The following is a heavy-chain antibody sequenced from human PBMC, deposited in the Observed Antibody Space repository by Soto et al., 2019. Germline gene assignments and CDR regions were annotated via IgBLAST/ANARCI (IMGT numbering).Heavy chain of an antibody. Sequence: SETLSLTCAVYGGSFSGYYWSWIRQPPGKGLEWIGEINHSGSTNYNPSLKSRVTISVDTSKNQFSLKLSSVTAADTAVYYCARDNNEPVRFDYWGQGTLVTVSS. D-gene: IGHD3-10*01. J-gene: IGHJ4*02. CDR2: INHSGST. V-gene: IGHV4-34*01. CDR3: ARDNNEPVRFDY. CDR1: GGSFSGYY.